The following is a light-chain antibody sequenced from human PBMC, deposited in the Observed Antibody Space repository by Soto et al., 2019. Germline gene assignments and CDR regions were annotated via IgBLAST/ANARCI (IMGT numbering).Light chain of an antibody. CDR1: SSDVGGYNY. CDR3: SSYTGSSIPYV. V-gene: IGLV2-14*01. J-gene: IGLJ1*01. CDR2: EVT. Sequence: QSALTQPASVSGSPGQSITIPCTGTSSDVGGYNYVSWYQQHPGKAPKLMIYEVTDRPSGVANRFSGSKSGNTASLTISGLQAEDEADYYCSSYTGSSIPYVFGTGTKLTVL.